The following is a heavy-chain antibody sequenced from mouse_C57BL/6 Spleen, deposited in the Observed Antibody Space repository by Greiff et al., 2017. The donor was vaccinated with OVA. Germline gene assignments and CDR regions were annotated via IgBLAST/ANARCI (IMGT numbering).Heavy chain of an antibody. D-gene: IGHD2-5*01. CDR3: TRRDYYYSTYFDV. Sequence: QVQLKESGAELVRPGASVTLSCKASGYTFTDYEMHWVKQTPVHGLEWIGAIDPETGGTAYNQKFKGKAILTADKSSSTAYMELRSLTSEDSAVYYCTRRDYYYSTYFDVGGTGTTVTVSS. CDR1: GYTFTDYE. CDR2: IDPETGGT. J-gene: IGHJ1*03. V-gene: IGHV1-15*01.